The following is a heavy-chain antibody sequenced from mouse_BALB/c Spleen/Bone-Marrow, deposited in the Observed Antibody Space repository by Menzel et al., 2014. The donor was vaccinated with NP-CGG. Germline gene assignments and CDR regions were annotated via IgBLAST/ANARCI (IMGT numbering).Heavy chain of an antibody. D-gene: IGHD1-1*01. CDR3: ARGGSSYGWYFDV. V-gene: IGHV14-3*02. Sequence: SGFNIKDTYMHWVKQRPEQGLEWIGRIDPANGNTKYDPKFQGKATITADTSSNTAYLQLSSLTSEDTAVYYCARGGSSYGWYFDVWGAGTTVTVSS. J-gene: IGHJ1*01. CDR1: GFNIKDTY. CDR2: IDPANGNT.